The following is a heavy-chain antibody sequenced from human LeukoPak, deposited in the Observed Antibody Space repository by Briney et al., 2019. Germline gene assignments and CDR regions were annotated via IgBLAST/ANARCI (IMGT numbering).Heavy chain of an antibody. CDR3: AKDRNGGDWAFYYYYYMDV. CDR1: GFTFSSYG. V-gene: IGHV3-23*01. CDR2: ISGSGGST. J-gene: IGHJ6*03. D-gene: IGHD2-21*02. Sequence: PGGSLRLSCAASGFTFSSYGMSWVRQAPGKGLEWVSAISGSGGSTYYADSVKGRFTISRDNSKNTLYLQMNSLRAEDTVVYYCAKDRNGGDWAFYYYYYMDVWGKGTTVTISS.